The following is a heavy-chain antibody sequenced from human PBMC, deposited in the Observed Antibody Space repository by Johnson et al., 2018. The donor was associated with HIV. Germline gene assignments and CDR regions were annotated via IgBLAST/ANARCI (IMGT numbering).Heavy chain of an antibody. J-gene: IGHJ3*02. CDR3: ARKNGRWLQDGAFDI. V-gene: IGHV3-7*05. Sequence: VQLVESGGGLVQPGGSLRLSCAVSGFTFSSYWMSWVRQAPGKGLEWVANIKQDGSEKYYVDSVKGRFTISRDNAKNSLYLQMNSLRAEDTAVYYCARKNGRWLQDGAFDIWGQGTMVTVSS. CDR2: IKQDGSEK. D-gene: IGHD5-24*01. CDR1: GFTFSSYW.